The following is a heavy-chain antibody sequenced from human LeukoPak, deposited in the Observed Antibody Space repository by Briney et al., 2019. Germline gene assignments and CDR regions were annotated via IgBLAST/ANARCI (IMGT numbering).Heavy chain of an antibody. J-gene: IGHJ3*02. Sequence: SETLCLTCTVSGGSISSSSYYWGWIRQPPGKGLEWIGSIYYSGSTYYNPSLKSRVTISVDTSKNQFSLKLSSVTAADTAVYYCARRGIFYGGKAFDIWGQGTMVTVSS. CDR2: IYYSGST. D-gene: IGHD4-23*01. V-gene: IGHV4-39*01. CDR1: GGSISSSSYY. CDR3: ARRGIFYGGKAFDI.